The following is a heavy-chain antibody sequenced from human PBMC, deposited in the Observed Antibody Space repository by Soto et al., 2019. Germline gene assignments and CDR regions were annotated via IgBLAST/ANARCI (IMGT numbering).Heavy chain of an antibody. CDR1: GFTVSSKY. Sequence: EVQLVESGGGLVQPGGSLRLSCAASGFTVSSKYMTWVRQAPGKGLEWVSLIQSGGTTYYADSVKGRFTISRDTSENTLLLQMDSWGVEDTVVYYCAGDDVFCEGGRCSGIPLDVGGKGTTVTVSS. D-gene: IGHD2-15*01. CDR3: AGDDVFCEGGRCSGIPLDV. V-gene: IGHV3-66*01. CDR2: IQSGGTT. J-gene: IGHJ6*04.